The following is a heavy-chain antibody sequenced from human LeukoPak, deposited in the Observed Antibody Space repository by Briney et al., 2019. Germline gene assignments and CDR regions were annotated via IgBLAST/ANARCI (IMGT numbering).Heavy chain of an antibody. CDR3: VKEAPGTTIYY. CDR1: GFSVTTNY. D-gene: IGHD4-11*01. V-gene: IGHV3-66*01. J-gene: IGHJ4*02. CDR2: ISRGANT. Sequence: GGSLRLSCAASGFSVTTNYMSWVRQAPGEGPEWVSVISRGANTYYADSVKGRFTISRDSSTNTVYLQMDSLRAEDTAVYFCVKEAPGTTIYYWGQGTLVTVSS.